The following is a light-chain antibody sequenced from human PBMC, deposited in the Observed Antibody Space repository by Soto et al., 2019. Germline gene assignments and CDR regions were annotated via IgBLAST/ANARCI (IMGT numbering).Light chain of an antibody. J-gene: IGKJ1*01. CDR1: QGISSY. CDR2: AAS. CDR3: QQLNSYPRT. Sequence: DIQLTQSPSFLSASVGDRVPITCRASQGISSYLAWYQQKPGKAPKLLIYAASTLQSGVPPRFSGSGSGTEFTLTISSLQPEDFATYYCQQLNSYPRTFGQGTKVEIK. V-gene: IGKV1-9*01.